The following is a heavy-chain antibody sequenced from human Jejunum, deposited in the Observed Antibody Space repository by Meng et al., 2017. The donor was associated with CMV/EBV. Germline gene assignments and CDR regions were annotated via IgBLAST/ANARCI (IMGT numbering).Heavy chain of an antibody. D-gene: IGHD2-15*01. CDR3: AKDSYSKGDI. J-gene: IGHJ3*02. V-gene: IGHV3-7*01. CDR2: IKQDGSVI. Sequence: CEGSRETLRRHWMRWGRKDPGKGMEWVANIKQDGSVIYYGDSVKGRFTISRDNAKNSVYLQMTSLRAEDTAVYYCAKDSYSKGDIWGQGTVVTVSS. CDR1: RETLRRHW.